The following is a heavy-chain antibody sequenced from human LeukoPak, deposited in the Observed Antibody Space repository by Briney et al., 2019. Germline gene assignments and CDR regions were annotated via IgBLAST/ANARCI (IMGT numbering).Heavy chain of an antibody. CDR3: SRDRTSGYNWFDP. V-gene: IGHV1-2*02. CDR1: GYTFTGYY. J-gene: IGHJ5*02. CDR2: INPNSGDT. D-gene: IGHD3-22*01. Sequence: ASVKVSCKASGYTFTGYYMHWVRQAPGQGLEWMGWINPNSGDTNYAQKFQGRVTMTRDTSISTAYMELSRLTSDDTAMYYCSRDRTSGYNWFDPWGQGTLVTVSS.